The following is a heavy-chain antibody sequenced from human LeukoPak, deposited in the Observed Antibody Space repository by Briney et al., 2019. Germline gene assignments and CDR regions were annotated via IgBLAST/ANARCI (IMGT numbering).Heavy chain of an antibody. CDR2: IWYGGSNK. Sequence: GGSLRLSCAASGFTFSSYGMHWVRQAPGKGLEWVAVIWYGGSNKYYADSVKSRFTISRDNSKNTLYLQMNSLRAEDTAVYYCARAPYDLLRYGMDVWGQGTTVTVSS. J-gene: IGHJ6*02. D-gene: IGHD3-3*01. CDR3: ARAPYDLLRYGMDV. CDR1: GFTFSSYG. V-gene: IGHV3-33*01.